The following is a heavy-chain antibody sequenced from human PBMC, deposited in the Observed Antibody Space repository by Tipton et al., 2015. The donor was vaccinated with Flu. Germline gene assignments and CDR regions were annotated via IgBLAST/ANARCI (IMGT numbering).Heavy chain of an antibody. CDR2: ISSSGSTI. CDR3: ARSCSFYLEWLLSDYYGMDV. J-gene: IGHJ6*02. Sequence: SLRLSCAASGFTFSSYEMNWVRQAPGKGLEWVSYISSSGSTIYYADSVKGRFTISRDNAKNSLYPQMNSLRAEDTAVYYCARSCSFYLEWLLSDYYGMDVWGQGTTVTVSS. V-gene: IGHV3-48*03. D-gene: IGHD3-3*01. CDR1: GFTFSSYE.